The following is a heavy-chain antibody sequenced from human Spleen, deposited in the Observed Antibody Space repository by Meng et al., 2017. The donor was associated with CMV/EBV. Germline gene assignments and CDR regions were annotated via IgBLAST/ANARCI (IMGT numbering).Heavy chain of an antibody. V-gene: IGHV3-21*01. CDR3: AREKTGYCSGGNCYYYYYGMDV. D-gene: IGHD2-15*01. CDR2: ISSSSSYI. J-gene: IGHJ6*02. Sequence: GESLKISCAASGLTFRNYEMNWVRQAPGKGLEWVSSISSSSSYIYYADSVKGRFTISRDNAKNSLYLQMNSLRAEDTAVYYCAREKTGYCSGGNCYYYYYGMDVWGQGTTVTVSS. CDR1: GLTFRNYE.